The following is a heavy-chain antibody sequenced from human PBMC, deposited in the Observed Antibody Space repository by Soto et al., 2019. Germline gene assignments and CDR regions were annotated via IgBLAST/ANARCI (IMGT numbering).Heavy chain of an antibody. CDR3: ARRLAASWIDY. Sequence: QLQLQESGPGLVKPSETLSLTCTVSGGSISSSSYYWGWIRQPPGKGLEWIGSIYYSGSTYYNPSLKSRVTISVDTSKNQFSLKLSSVTAADTAVYYCARRLAASWIDYWGQGTLVTVSS. J-gene: IGHJ4*02. V-gene: IGHV4-39*01. CDR1: GGSISSSSYY. CDR2: IYYSGST. D-gene: IGHD2-15*01.